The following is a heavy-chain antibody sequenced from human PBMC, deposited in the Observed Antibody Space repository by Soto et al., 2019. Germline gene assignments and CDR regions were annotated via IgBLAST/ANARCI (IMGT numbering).Heavy chain of an antibody. J-gene: IGHJ6*02. V-gene: IGHV1-69*01. D-gene: IGHD2-2*01. CDR2: IIPISGTA. Sequence: QVQLVQSGAEVKKPGSSVKVSCKASGGTLSSYAISWVRQAPGQGLEWMGGIIPISGTANYAQKFQGRVTITADESTSTAYMELSRLRSEDTAVYYCARSQGSSTSLEIYYYYYYGMDVWGQGTTVTVSS. CDR3: ARSQGSSTSLEIYYYYYYGMDV. CDR1: GGTLSSYA.